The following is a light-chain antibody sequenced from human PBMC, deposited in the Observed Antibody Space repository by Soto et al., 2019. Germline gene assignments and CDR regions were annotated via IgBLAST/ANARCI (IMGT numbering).Light chain of an antibody. V-gene: IGLV2-14*01. Sequence: QSVLTQPASVSGSPGQSITISCTGTSSDVGGYNYVSWYQQHPGKAPKLMIYDVSNRPSGVSNRFSGSKSGNTASLTISGLQAEDEADYYCSSSYTRSNTVVFGGGTQLTVL. CDR2: DVS. J-gene: IGLJ2*01. CDR1: SSDVGGYNY. CDR3: SSYTRSNTVV.